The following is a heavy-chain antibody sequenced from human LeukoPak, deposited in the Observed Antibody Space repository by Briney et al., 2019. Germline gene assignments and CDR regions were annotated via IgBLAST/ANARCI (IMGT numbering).Heavy chain of an antibody. CDR2: AYSSGHT. V-gene: IGHV4-59*08. CDR3: ARRSRRYYYYGMDV. J-gene: IGHJ6*02. Sequence: SETLSLTCTVSGGSISGNYWSWIRQPPGKGLEWIGYAYSSGHTNYNPSLKSRVTISVDTSKNQFSLKLSSVTAADTAVYYCARRSRRYYYYGMDVWGQGTTVTVSS. CDR1: GGSISGNY.